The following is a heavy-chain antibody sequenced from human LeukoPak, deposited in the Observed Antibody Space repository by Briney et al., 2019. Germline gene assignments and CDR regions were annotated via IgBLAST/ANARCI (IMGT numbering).Heavy chain of an antibody. CDR3: ARALCGGDCYAFDI. D-gene: IGHD2-21*02. CDR2: IYYSGST. V-gene: IGHV4-31*03. CDR1: GGSISSGAYY. Sequence: SETLSLTCTVSGGSISSGAYYWSWIRQHPGKGLEWIGYIYYSGSTYYNPSLKSRVTISVDTSKNQFSLKLSSVTAADTAVSYCARALCGGDCYAFDIWGQGTMVTVSS. J-gene: IGHJ3*02.